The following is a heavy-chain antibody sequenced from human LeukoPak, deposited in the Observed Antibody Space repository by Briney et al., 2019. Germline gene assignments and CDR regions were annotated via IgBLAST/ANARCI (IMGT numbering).Heavy chain of an antibody. J-gene: IGHJ5*02. CDR1: GYTFTGYY. V-gene: IGHV1-2*02. CDR3: ARFRGSGWYSFDL. CDR2: INPTSFGT. Sequence: ASVKVSCKASGYTFTGYYIHWVRQAPGQGVEWMGWINPTSFGTKYEQKFQGRVTMTRDTSISTDYMELSDLSSDDTAVYYCARFRGSGWYSFDLWGQGTLVTVSS. D-gene: IGHD6-19*01.